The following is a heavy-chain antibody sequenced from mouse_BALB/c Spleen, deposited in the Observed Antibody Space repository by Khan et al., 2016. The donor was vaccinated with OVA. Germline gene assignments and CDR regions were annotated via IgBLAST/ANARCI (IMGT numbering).Heavy chain of an antibody. CDR3: TRSGWAAFAY. Sequence: QVQLQQSGAELVKPGASVKLSCKASGYTFTSYYMYWVKQRPGQGLEWIGGINPSNGGTNFHEKFKSKATLTVDKSSSTAYMQLSSLTSEDSAVYDCTRSGWAAFAYWGQGTLVTVSA. CDR2: INPSNGGT. D-gene: IGHD1-1*02. J-gene: IGHJ3*01. CDR1: GYTFTSYY. V-gene: IGHV1S81*02.